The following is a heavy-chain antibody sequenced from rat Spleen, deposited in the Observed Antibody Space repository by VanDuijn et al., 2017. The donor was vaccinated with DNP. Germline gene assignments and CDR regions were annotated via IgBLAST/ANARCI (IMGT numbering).Heavy chain of an antibody. CDR3: ARHPVDAMDA. J-gene: IGHJ4*01. CDR1: GFTFSNFD. V-gene: IGHV5-25*01. Sequence: EVQLVESGGGLVQPGRSMKLSCAASGFTFSNFDMAWVRQAPTKGLEWIATITYDGGNTYYRDSMKGLFTISRDNSKSTLYLQRDSLRSDDTATYYCARHPVDAMDAWGQGTSVTVSS. D-gene: IGHD1-1*01. CDR2: ITYDGGNT.